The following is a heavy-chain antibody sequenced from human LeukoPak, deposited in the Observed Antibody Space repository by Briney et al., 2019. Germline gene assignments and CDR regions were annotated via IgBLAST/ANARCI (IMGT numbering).Heavy chain of an antibody. CDR1: GGSISSSSYY. CDR3: ARGGGDYYGSGNWFDP. CDR2: IYYSGST. Sequence: SETLSLTCTVSGGSISSSSYYWGWIRQPPGKGLEWIGSIYYSGSTYYNPSLKSRVTISVDTSKNQFSLKLSSVTAADTAVYYCARGGGDYYGSGNWFDPWGQGTLVTVSS. D-gene: IGHD3-10*01. J-gene: IGHJ5*02. V-gene: IGHV4-39*07.